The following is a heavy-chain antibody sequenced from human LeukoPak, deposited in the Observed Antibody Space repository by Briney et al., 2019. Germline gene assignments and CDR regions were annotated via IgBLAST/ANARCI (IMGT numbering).Heavy chain of an antibody. CDR2: MKSKTEGGTT. J-gene: IGHJ4*02. D-gene: IGHD3-22*01. V-gene: IGHV3-15*01. CDR1: GFTFSNAW. Sequence: GGSLRLSCAASGFTFSNAWMSWVRHAPGEGREWVGRMKSKTEGGTTDYAAPVKVRLTISTDDSYNTLYLHRESLKTEDIAVYYCTTAGDSSYSLFDYWGQGTLVTVSS. CDR3: TTAGDSSYSLFDY.